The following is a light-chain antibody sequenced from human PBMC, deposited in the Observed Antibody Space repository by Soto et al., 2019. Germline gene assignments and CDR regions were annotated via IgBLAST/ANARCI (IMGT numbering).Light chain of an antibody. Sequence: DIQMTQSPSTLSASVGDRVTITCRASQSVRNWLAWYQQKPGKAPKLLIYDASSLESGVPSRFSRSGFGTEFTLTISSLQPDDFATYYCQQFNTYSYTFGQGTRVEIK. J-gene: IGKJ2*01. V-gene: IGKV1-5*01. CDR1: QSVRNW. CDR2: DAS. CDR3: QQFNTYSYT.